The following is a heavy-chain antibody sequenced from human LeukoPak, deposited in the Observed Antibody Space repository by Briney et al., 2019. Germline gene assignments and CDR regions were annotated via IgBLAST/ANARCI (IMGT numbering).Heavy chain of an antibody. Sequence: GGSLRLSCAAFGFTFSSYSMNWVRQAPGKGLEWVSSISSSSSYIYYADSVKGRFTISRDNAKNSLYLQMNSLRAEDTAVYYCARIEYSSPYYYYYYYMDVWGKGTTVTVSS. V-gene: IGHV3-21*04. CDR2: ISSSSSYI. CDR3: ARIEYSSPYYYYYYYMDV. D-gene: IGHD6-6*01. J-gene: IGHJ6*03. CDR1: GFTFSSYS.